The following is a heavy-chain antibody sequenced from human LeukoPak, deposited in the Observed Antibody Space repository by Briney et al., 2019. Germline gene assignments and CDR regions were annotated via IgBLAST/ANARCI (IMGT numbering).Heavy chain of an antibody. CDR3: ARANMVRGVGSFFDRNWFDP. D-gene: IGHD3-10*01. V-gene: IGHV3-11*01. J-gene: IGHJ5*02. CDR1: GFTFSDYY. Sequence: PGGSLRLSCAASGFTFSDYYMSWIRQAPGKGLEWVSYISGSGNTIYYADSVKGRFTISRDNAKNSLFLQMNSLRAEDTAVYYCARANMVRGVGSFFDRNWFDPWGQGTLVTVSS. CDR2: ISGSGNTI.